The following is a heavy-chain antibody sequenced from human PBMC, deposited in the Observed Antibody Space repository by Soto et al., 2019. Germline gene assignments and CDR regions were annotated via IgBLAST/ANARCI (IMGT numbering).Heavy chain of an antibody. J-gene: IGHJ4*02. V-gene: IGHV6-1*01. CDR2: TYYRSKWYN. CDR3: ARDHLRFLEWLPTYYFDY. CDR1: GDSVSSNSAA. D-gene: IGHD3-3*01. Sequence: SQTLSLTCAISGDSVSSNSAAWNWIRQSPSRGLEWLGRTYYRSKWYNDYAVSVKSRITINPDTSKNQFSLQLNSVTPEDTAVYYCARDHLRFLEWLPTYYFDYWGQGTLVTVSS.